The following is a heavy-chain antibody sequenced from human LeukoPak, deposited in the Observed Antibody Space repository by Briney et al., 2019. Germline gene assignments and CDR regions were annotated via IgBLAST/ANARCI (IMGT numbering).Heavy chain of an antibody. CDR1: GGSISSGGYY. CDR2: IYHSGST. V-gene: IGHV4-30-2*01. J-gene: IGHJ4*02. D-gene: IGHD3-3*01. Sequence: SETLSLTCTVSGGSISSGGYYWSWIRQPPGKGLEWIGYIYHSGSTYYNPSLKSRVTISVDRSKNQFSLKLSSVTAADTAVYYCARVPYDFWSGGRDYWGQGTLVTVSS. CDR3: ARVPYDFWSGGRDY.